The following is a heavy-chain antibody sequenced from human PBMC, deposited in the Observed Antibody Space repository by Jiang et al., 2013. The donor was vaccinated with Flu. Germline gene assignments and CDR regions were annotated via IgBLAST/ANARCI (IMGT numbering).Heavy chain of an antibody. CDR1: ANSLTTYW. Sequence: GAEVKKPGESLKISCKGSANSLTTYWIGWVRQMPGTGLEWMGSIYPGDSTTKYSPSFQGQVTISADKSITTAYLQWSSLKSSDSAMYYCARSDGYNFDYWGQGTLVTVSS. CDR3: ARSDGYNFDY. V-gene: IGHV5-51*01. CDR2: IYPGDSTT. D-gene: IGHD5-24*01. J-gene: IGHJ4*02.